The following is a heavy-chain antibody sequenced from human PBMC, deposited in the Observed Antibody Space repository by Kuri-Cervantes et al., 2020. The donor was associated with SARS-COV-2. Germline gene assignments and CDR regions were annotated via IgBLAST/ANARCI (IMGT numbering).Heavy chain of an antibody. CDR1: GFTFSSYA. V-gene: IGHV3-23*01. Sequence: GGSLRLSCAASGFTFSSYAMSWVRQAPGKGLEWVSAISGSGGSTYSADSVKGRFTISRDNSKNTLYLQMNSLRAEDTAVYYCAEPGYSYGKEYYYYYYGMDVWGQGTTVTVSS. J-gene: IGHJ6*02. CDR3: AEPGYSYGKEYYYYYYGMDV. CDR2: ISGSGGST. D-gene: IGHD5-18*01.